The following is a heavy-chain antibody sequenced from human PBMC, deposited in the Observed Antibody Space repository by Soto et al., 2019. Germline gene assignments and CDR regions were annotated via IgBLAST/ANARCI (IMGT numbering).Heavy chain of an antibody. CDR3: ARGLTYCSSTTCAETRFDP. V-gene: IGHV4-34*01. J-gene: IGHJ5*02. Sequence: QVQLQQWGAGLLKPSETLSLTCAVYAGSFSDNYWSWIRQPPGKGLEWIGEINQSGSTNYNPSLKSRVTISVDTSTNQFSLKLISVTAADTAVYYCARGLTYCSSTTCAETRFDPWGQGTLVTVSS. D-gene: IGHD2-2*01. CDR2: INQSGST. CDR1: AGSFSDNY.